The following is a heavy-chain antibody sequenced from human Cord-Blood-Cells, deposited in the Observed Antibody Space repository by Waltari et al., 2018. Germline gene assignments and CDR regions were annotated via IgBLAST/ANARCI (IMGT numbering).Heavy chain of an antibody. J-gene: IGHJ4*02. CDR2: IDWDDDK. CDR1: GFSLSTSGMC. V-gene: IGHV2-70*01. Sequence: QVTLRESGPALVKPTQTLTLTCTVSGFSLSTSGMCVSWIRQPPGKALEWLALIDWDDDKYYSTSLKTRLTISKDTSKNQVVLTMTNMDPVDTATYYCARNYGGNSYFDYWGQGTLVTVSS. D-gene: IGHD4-17*01. CDR3: ARNYGGNSYFDY.